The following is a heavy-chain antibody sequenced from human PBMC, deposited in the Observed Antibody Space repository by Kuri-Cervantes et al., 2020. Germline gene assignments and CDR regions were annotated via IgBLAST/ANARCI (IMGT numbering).Heavy chain of an antibody. CDR1: VGSVTSYY. CDR2: IFYSGSI. D-gene: IGHD6-6*01. Sequence: SETLSLTCSGSVGSVTSYYWSWIRQPPGKGLEWIGHIFYSGSIVYNPSLKSRVTMSVDTSKNQFSLKLRSVTAADTAIYYCAREFRRGVATRQPYYFYMDVWGKGTTVTVSS. J-gene: IGHJ6*03. CDR3: AREFRRGVATRQPYYFYMDV. V-gene: IGHV4-59*02.